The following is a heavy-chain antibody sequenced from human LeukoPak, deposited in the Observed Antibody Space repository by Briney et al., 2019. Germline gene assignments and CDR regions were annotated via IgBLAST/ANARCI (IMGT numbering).Heavy chain of an antibody. D-gene: IGHD1-1*01. CDR2: ISGSGGST. CDR1: GFTFSSYV. V-gene: IGHV3-23*01. Sequence: GGSLRLSCAASGFTFSSYVMSWVRQAPGKGLEWVSAISGSGGSTYYADSVKGRFTISRDNSKNTLYLQMNSLRAEDTAVYYCAKDINWNDGFDYWDQGTLVTVSS. CDR3: AKDINWNDGFDY. J-gene: IGHJ4*02.